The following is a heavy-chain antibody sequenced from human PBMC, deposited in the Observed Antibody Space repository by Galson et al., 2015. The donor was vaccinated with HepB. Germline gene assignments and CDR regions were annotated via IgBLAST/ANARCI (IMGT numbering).Heavy chain of an antibody. CDR2: ISSSGSTI. CDR3: ASFSLVVAVLDAFDI. Sequence: SLRLSCAASGFTFSDYYMSWIRQAPGKGLEWVSYISSSGSTIYYADSVKGRFTISRDNAKNSLYLQVNSLRAEDTAVYYCASFSLVVAVLDAFDIWGQGTMVTVSS. CDR1: GFTFSDYY. D-gene: IGHD2-15*01. V-gene: IGHV3-11*01. J-gene: IGHJ3*02.